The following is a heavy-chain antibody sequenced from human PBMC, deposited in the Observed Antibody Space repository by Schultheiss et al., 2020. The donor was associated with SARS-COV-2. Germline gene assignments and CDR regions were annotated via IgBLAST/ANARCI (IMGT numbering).Heavy chain of an antibody. CDR2: ISSSSSYI. CDR1: GFTFSSYS. CDR3: ASVQNDYGDYDFDY. D-gene: IGHD4-17*01. J-gene: IGHJ4*02. V-gene: IGHV3-21*01. Sequence: GGSLRLSCAASGFTFSSYSMNWVRQAPGKGLEWVSSISSSSSYIYYADSVKGRFTISRDNAKNSLYLQMNSLRAEDTAVYYCASVQNDYGDYDFDYWGQGTLVTVSS.